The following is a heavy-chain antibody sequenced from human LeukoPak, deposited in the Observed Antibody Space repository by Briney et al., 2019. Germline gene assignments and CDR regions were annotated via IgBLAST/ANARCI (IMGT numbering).Heavy chain of an antibody. J-gene: IGHJ4*02. CDR2: IYYSGST. D-gene: IGHD6-13*01. CDR1: GGSISSDDYY. V-gene: IGHV4-30-4*01. Sequence: PSETLSLTCTVSGGSISSDDYYWSWIRQPPGKGLEWIGYIYYSGSTYYNPSLKSRVTISVDTSKNQFSLKLSSVTAADTAVYYCARNTGYSSSWYRPFDYWGQGTLVTVSS. CDR3: ARNTGYSSSWYRPFDY.